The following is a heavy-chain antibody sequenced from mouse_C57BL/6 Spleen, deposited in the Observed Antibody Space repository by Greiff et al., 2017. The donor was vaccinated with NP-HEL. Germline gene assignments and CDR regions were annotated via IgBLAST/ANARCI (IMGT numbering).Heavy chain of an antibody. V-gene: IGHV5-9*01. J-gene: IGHJ2*01. Sequence: EVQRVESGGGLVKPGGSLKLSCAASGFTFSSYTMSWVRQTPEKRLEWVATISGGGGNTYYPDSVKGRFTISRDNAKNTLYLQMSSLRSEDTDLYYCARPSTVVGYFEYWGKGTTLTVSS. CDR2: ISGGGGNT. CDR3: ARPSTVVGYFEY. D-gene: IGHD1-1*01. CDR1: GFTFSSYT.